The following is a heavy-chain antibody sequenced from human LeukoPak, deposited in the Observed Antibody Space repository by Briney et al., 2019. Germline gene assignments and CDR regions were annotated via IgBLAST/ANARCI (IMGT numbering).Heavy chain of an antibody. V-gene: IGHV1-69*05. CDR2: VIPIFGTA. D-gene: IGHD2-15*01. Sequence: SVKVSCKASGGTFSSYAISWVRQAPGQGLEWMGRVIPIFGTANYAQKFQGRVTITTDESTSTAYMELSGLRSEDTAVYYCLRFFRDIDRYFDLWGRGTLVTVSS. CDR3: LRFFRDIDRYFDL. J-gene: IGHJ2*01. CDR1: GGTFSSYA.